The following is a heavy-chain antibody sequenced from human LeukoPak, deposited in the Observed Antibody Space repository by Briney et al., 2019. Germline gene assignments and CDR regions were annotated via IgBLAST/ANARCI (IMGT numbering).Heavy chain of an antibody. D-gene: IGHD3-10*01. Sequence: ASVKVSCKASGYSFINYDINWVRQAAGHGLEWMGLISPNSGHTGYAEKFQGRLTITRDSSITTAYMELSSLTSDDTAVYYCARSGTGHDWMGVDPWGQGTLVIVSS. J-gene: IGHJ5*02. CDR2: ISPNSGHT. CDR1: GYSFINYD. V-gene: IGHV1-8*03. CDR3: ARSGTGHDWMGVDP.